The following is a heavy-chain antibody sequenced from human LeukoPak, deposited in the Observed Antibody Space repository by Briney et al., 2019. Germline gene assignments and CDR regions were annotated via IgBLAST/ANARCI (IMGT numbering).Heavy chain of an antibody. D-gene: IGHD3-10*01. CDR2: IYYSGST. V-gene: IGHV4-59*12. Sequence: SETLSLTCTVSGGSISSYYWSWIRQPPGKGLEWIGYIYYSGSTNYNPSLKSRVTISVDRSKNQFSLKLSSVTAADTAVYYCARITMDTYYFDYWGQGTLATVSS. J-gene: IGHJ4*02. CDR3: ARITMDTYYFDY. CDR1: GGSISSYY.